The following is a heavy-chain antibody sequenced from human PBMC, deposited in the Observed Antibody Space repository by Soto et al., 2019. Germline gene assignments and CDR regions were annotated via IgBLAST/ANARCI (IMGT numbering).Heavy chain of an antibody. D-gene: IGHD5-12*01. Sequence: GGSLRLSCAASGFTLSSYGTHWVRQAPGKGLEWVAVISYDGSNEYYADSVKGRFTISRDNSKNTLYLQMNSLRAEDTAVYYCAKDHSGSQIDSWGQGTLVTVSS. CDR1: GFTLSSYG. V-gene: IGHV3-30*18. J-gene: IGHJ4*02. CDR3: AKDHSGSQIDS. CDR2: ISYDGSNE.